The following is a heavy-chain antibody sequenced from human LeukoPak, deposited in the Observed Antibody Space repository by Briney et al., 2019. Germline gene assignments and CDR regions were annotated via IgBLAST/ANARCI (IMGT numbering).Heavy chain of an antibody. CDR1: GYTFTSYG. J-gene: IGHJ6*02. D-gene: IGHD5-12*01. CDR2: ISAYNGNT. Sequence: ASVKASCKASGYTFTSYGISWVRQAPGQGLEWMGWISAYNGNTNYAQKLQGRVTMTTDTSTSTAYMELRSLRSDDTAVYYCARGPWLRSNYYYYGMDVWGQGTTVTVSS. CDR3: ARGPWLRSNYYYYGMDV. V-gene: IGHV1-18*01.